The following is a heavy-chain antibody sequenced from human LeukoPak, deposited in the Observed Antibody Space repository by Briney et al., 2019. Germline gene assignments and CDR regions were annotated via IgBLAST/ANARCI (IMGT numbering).Heavy chain of an antibody. CDR3: ARAGSYSGYYYV. D-gene: IGHD3-22*01. J-gene: IGHJ4*02. CDR2: IYYSGST. V-gene: IGHV4-59*01. CDR1: GGSISNYY. Sequence: SETLSLTCTVSGGSISNYYWSWIRQPPGKGLEWIGYIYYSGSTNYNPSLKSRVTISVDTSKNQFSLKLSSVTAADTAVYYCARAGSYSGYYYVWGQGTLVTVSS.